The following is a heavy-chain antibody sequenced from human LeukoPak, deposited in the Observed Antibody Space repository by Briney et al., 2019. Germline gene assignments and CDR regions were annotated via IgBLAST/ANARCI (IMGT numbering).Heavy chain of an antibody. V-gene: IGHV4-34*01. CDR3: ARGHTLFDI. CDR1: GGSFSGYY. CDR2: INHSGST. Sequence: PSETLSLTCAVYGGSFSGYYWSWIRQPPGKGPEWIGEINHSGSTNYNPSLKSRVTISVDTSKNQFSLKLSSVTAADTAAYYCARGHTLFDIWGQGTMVTVSS. J-gene: IGHJ3*02. D-gene: IGHD2-2*02.